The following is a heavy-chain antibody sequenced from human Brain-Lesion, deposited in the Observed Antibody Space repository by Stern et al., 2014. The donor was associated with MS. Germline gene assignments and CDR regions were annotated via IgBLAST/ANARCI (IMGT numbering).Heavy chain of an antibody. Sequence: QVQLVESGAEVKKPGASLKVSCEVSGYTLTDLSMHWWRRAPRKGLVWMGGFDPGDGETIYAQKYQGRVTMTEDTSTDTAYMELSSLRSEDTAVYYCATLSPGAGGNYYRHFDYWGQGTLVTVSS. CDR3: ATLSPGAGGNYYRHFDY. D-gene: IGHD1-26*01. CDR2: FDPGDGET. V-gene: IGHV1-24*01. CDR1: GYTLTDLS. J-gene: IGHJ4*02.